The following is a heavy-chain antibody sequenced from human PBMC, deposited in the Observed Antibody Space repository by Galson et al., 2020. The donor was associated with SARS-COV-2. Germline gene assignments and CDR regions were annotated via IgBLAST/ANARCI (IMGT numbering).Heavy chain of an antibody. J-gene: IGHJ4*02. D-gene: IGHD6-19*01. Sequence: SGPTLVKPTQTLTLTCTFSGFSLTTNALCVSWIRQPPGKALEWLARIDWDDDKFYSTSLQTRLAISKDTSKNQVVLTMTNVDPIDTGTYYCARTTSSGWCFDSWGQGTLVTVSS. V-gene: IGHV2-70*17. CDR1: GFSLTTNALC. CDR2: IDWDDDK. CDR3: ARTTSSGWCFDS.